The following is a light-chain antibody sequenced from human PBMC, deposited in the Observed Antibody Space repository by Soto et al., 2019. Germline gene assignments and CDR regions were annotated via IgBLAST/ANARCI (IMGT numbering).Light chain of an antibody. J-gene: IGLJ1*01. CDR1: SSDVGGYNY. CDR2: EVS. CDR3: YSYTASTTYV. Sequence: QSVLTQPASVSGSPGQSITISCTGTSSDVGGYNYVSWYQHHPGKAPKLMIYEVSYRPSGVSDRFSGSKSGNTASLTISGLQAEDEADYYCYSYTASTTYVFGTGTKLTVL. V-gene: IGLV2-14*01.